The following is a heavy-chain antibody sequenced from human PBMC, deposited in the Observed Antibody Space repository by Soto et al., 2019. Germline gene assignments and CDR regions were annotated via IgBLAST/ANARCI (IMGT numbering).Heavy chain of an antibody. CDR3: ATEDFFRFDY. V-gene: IGHV3-7*01. CDR2: VKEDGSAK. Sequence: EVQLVESGGGLVQPGGSLRVSCAASGFTFTSYWMSWVRQAPGKGLEWVANVKEDGSAKYYLDSVKGRFTISRDNAKNSLYLQMNSLRADDTAVYYCATEDFFRFDYWGQGNLVTVSS. J-gene: IGHJ4*02. CDR1: GFTFTSYW.